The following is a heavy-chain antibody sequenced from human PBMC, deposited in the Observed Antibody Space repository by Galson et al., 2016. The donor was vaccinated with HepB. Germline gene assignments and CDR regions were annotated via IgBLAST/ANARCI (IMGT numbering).Heavy chain of an antibody. CDR3: ARADSRSYASKWSLDY. CDR2: IWYDVIKR. V-gene: IGHV3-33*08. D-gene: IGHD3-16*01. CDR1: GFPFSDNW. J-gene: IGHJ4*02. Sequence: SLRLSCAASGFPFSDNWMSWVRQAPGKGLEWVATIWYDVIKRYHADSVKGRFTISRDNSKNTLSLQMNSLRAEDTAVYYCARADSRSYASKWSLDYWGQGTLVTVSS.